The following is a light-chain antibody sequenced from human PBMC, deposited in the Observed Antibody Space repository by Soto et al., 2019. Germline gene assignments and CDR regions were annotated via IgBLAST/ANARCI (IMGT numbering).Light chain of an antibody. CDR2: GNS. V-gene: IGLV1-40*01. Sequence: QSLPEPPPPISGVPWQRDTLSCPGGRHKNGAGYDVHWYQQLPGTAPKLLIYGNSNRPSGVPDRFSGSKSGTSASLAITGLQAEDEADYYCQSYDSSLSVSYVFGTGTKVTVL. CDR1: RHKNGAGYD. CDR3: QSYDSSLSVSYV. J-gene: IGLJ1*01.